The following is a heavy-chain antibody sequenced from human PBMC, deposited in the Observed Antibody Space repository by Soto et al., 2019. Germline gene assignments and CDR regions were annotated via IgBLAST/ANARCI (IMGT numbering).Heavy chain of an antibody. CDR1: GFSLNTGGVG. Sequence: QITLMESGPPLVKPTQTLTLTCTFSGFSLNTGGVGVGWIHQPPGKALEWFAVIFWDDDKRSSLSLKGRPTIFKDTSKTQVILLMTNMDPVDTATYYCAHRMGKYNFWNGGYFDFWGQGILVTVSS. CDR3: AHRMGKYNFWNGGYFDF. V-gene: IGHV2-5*02. J-gene: IGHJ4*02. CDR2: IFWDDDK. D-gene: IGHD3-3*01.